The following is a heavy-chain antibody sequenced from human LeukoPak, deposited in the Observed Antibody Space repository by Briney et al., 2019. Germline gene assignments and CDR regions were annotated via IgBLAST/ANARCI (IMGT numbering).Heavy chain of an antibody. CDR3: ARGSGAYYLVLDY. CDR1: GYTFSDHY. V-gene: IGHV1-2*02. D-gene: IGHD1-26*01. J-gene: IGHJ4*02. Sequence: ASVKVSCKASGYTFSDHYIHWVRQAPGQGLEWMGWINPNNGGTGYGQKFQGRVTMTRDTSISTAYMELTRLTSDDTALYYCARGSGAYYLVLDYWGQGALVTVSS. CDR2: INPNNGGT.